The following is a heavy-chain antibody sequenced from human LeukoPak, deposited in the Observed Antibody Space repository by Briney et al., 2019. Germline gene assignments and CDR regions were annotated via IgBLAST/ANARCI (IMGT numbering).Heavy chain of an antibody. CDR2: ISSSSSYI. CDR3: VRQGLVGATNADY. D-gene: IGHD1-26*01. CDR1: GFTFSSYS. Sequence: GSLRLSCAASGFTFSSYSMNWVRQAPGKGLEWVSSISSSSSYIYYADSVKGRFTISRDNAKNSLYLQMNSLRAEDTAVYYCVRQGLVGATNADYWGQGTLVTVSS. V-gene: IGHV3-21*01. J-gene: IGHJ4*02.